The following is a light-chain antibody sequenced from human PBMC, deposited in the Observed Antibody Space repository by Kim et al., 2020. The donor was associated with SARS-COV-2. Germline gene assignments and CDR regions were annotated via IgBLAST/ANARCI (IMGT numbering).Light chain of an antibody. V-gene: IGKV1-5*01. CDR2: DAS. J-gene: IGKJ2*01. CDR3: QQYNSYPYT. CDR1: QSISSW. Sequence: SASVGDRVPFPCRASQSISSWLAWYQQKPGKAPKLLIYDASSLESGVPSRFSGSGSGTEFTLTISSLQPDDFATYYCQQYNSYPYTFGQGTKLEI.